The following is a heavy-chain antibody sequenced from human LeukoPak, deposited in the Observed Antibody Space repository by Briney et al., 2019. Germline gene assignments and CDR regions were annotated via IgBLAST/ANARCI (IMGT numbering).Heavy chain of an antibody. V-gene: IGHV1-8*01. CDR2: MNPNSANT. CDR3: ARGVRNLLVSDY. CDR1: GYTFTTYD. J-gene: IGHJ4*02. D-gene: IGHD6-13*01. Sequence: ASVKVSYKASGYTFTTYDITWVRQATGQGGEWMGWMNPNSANTGYAQEFQGRVTMTRNNSINTAYMELSSLRSEDTAVYYCARGVRNLLVSDYWGQGTLVTVSS.